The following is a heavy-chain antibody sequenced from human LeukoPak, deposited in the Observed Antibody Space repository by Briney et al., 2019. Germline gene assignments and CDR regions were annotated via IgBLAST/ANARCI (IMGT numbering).Heavy chain of an antibody. CDR3: AEGVGSSGYLY. CDR2: IIPILGIA. D-gene: IGHD3-22*01. V-gene: IGHV1-69*04. CDR1: GGTFSSYA. J-gene: IGHJ4*02. Sequence: ASVKVSCKASGGTFSSYAISWVRQAPGQGLEWMGRIIPILGIANYAQKFQGRVTITADKSTSTAYIELSSLRSEDTAVYYCAEGVGSSGYLYWGQGTLVTVSS.